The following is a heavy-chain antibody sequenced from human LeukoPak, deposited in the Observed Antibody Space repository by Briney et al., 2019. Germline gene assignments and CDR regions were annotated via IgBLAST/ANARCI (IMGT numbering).Heavy chain of an antibody. J-gene: IGHJ4*02. CDR2: IYYSGST. V-gene: IGHV4-39*07. D-gene: IGHD6-19*01. CDR1: GGSISSSSYY. CDR3: ARQRGSQQWLAFFDY. Sequence: SETLSLTCTVSGGSISSSSYYWGWIRQPPGKGLEWIGSIYYSGSTYYNPSLKSRVTISVDTSKNQYSLKLSSVTAADTAVYYCARQRGSQQWLAFFDYWGQGTLVTVSS.